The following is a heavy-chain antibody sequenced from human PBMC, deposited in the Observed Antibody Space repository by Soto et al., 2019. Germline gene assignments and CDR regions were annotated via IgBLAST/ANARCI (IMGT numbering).Heavy chain of an antibody. CDR2: AYHSGST. CDR1: GGFTSTNNW. CDR3: ARSPPSSYYGGGGTFDY. D-gene: IGHD3-10*01. J-gene: IGHJ4*02. V-gene: IGHV4-4*02. Sequence: QLQLQESGPGLVRPSGTLSLTCAVSGGFTSTNNWWSWVRQPPGKGLEWIGDAYHSGSTEYNPSLKGRVSISVDKSKNQISRKLTCATAADTAVYYCARSPPSSYYGGGGTFDYWGQGTLVTVSS.